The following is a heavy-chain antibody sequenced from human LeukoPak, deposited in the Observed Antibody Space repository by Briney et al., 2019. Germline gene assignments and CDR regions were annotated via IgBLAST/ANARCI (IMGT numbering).Heavy chain of an antibody. V-gene: IGHV4-4*07. Sequence: SETLSLTCTVSGGSISSYYWSWIRQPAGKGLEWIGRIYTSGSTNYNPSLKSRVTISVDKSKNQFSLKLSSVTAADTAVYYCARERANSSSWTDYYYYMDVWGKGTTVTVSS. CDR2: IYTSGST. D-gene: IGHD6-13*01. CDR1: GGSISSYY. CDR3: ARERANSSSWTDYYYYMDV. J-gene: IGHJ6*03.